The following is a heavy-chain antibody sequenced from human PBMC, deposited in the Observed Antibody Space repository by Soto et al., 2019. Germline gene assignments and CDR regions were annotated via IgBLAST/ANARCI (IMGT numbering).Heavy chain of an antibody. V-gene: IGHV3-33*01. CDR2: IWYDGSNK. D-gene: IGHD3-16*01. CDR3: ARDRTHRWGGMDV. Sequence: VQLVESGGGVVQPGRSLRLSCAASGFTFSSYGMHWVRQAPGKGLEWVAVIWYDGSNKYYADSVKGRFTISRDNSKNTLYLQMNSLRAEDTAVYYCARDRTHRWGGMDVWGQGTTVTVSS. J-gene: IGHJ6*02. CDR1: GFTFSSYG.